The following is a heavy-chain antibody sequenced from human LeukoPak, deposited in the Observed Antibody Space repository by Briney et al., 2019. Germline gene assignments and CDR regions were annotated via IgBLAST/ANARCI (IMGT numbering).Heavy chain of an antibody. CDR1: GFTLSTNA. Sequence: GGSLRLSCLTSGFTLSTNAMSWARQAPGKGLEWVANKRPDGSGKYYVDSVEGRFTISRDNAMNSLFLQMDSLGGEDTAVYYCARDGDMTTFGGTIVPFDYWGQGILVTVSS. V-gene: IGHV3-7*03. J-gene: IGHJ4*02. D-gene: IGHD3-16*02. CDR3: ARDGDMTTFGGTIVPFDY. CDR2: KRPDGSGK.